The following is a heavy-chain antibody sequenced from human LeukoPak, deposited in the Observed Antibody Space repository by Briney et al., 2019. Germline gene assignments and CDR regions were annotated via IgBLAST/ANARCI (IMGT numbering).Heavy chain of an antibody. CDR2: FYYSGNT. CDR1: GASISSSAYY. D-gene: IGHD5-18*01. CDR3: ARIEMSGYTYGFLAF. V-gene: IGHV4-39*07. J-gene: IGHJ4*02. Sequence: SETLSLTCTVSGASISSSAYYWGWIRQPPGTGLEWIGSFYYSGNTYYNPSLKSRVTISVDPYKNQFSLRLGSVTAADTAEYYCARIEMSGYTYGFLAFWGQGTLVTVSS.